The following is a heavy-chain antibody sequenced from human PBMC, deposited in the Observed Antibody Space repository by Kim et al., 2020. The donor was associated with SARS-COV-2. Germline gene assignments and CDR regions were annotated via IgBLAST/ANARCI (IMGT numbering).Heavy chain of an antibody. V-gene: IGHV3-23*01. Sequence: GGSLRLSCAASGFTFNNYGMDWVRQAPGKGLEWLSAIGANGDHTYYADSVKGRFTISRDNSQDTLFLQMSTLRPEDTAIYYCAKEAEERGPLDYWDQ. CDR1: GFTFNNYG. D-gene: IGHD3-16*01. CDR3: AKEAEERGPLDY. CDR2: IGANGDHT. J-gene: IGHJ4*01.